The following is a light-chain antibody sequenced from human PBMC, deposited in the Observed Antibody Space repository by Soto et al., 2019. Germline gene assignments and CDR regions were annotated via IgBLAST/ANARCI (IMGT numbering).Light chain of an antibody. J-gene: IGKJ2*01. CDR2: GSS. V-gene: IGKV3-20*01. CDR3: QQYATSPHT. Sequence: EIVLTQSPGTLSLSPGESATLSCRASQSVSSSQVAWYQLKPGQAPRLLIYGSSSRATGIPDRFSGVGSETDFTLTIRRVEPEDFSVYYGQQYATSPHTFGQGTKLEIK. CDR1: QSVSSSQ.